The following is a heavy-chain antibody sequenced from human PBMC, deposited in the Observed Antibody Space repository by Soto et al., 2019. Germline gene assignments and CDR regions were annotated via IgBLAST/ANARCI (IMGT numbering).Heavy chain of an antibody. CDR3: ARSIAVAGSSSALFDY. V-gene: IGHV1-3*01. Sequence: QVQLVQSGAEVKKPGASVKVSCKASGYTFTSYAMHCVRQAPGQRLEWMGWINAGNGNTKYSQKFQGRVTITRDTSASTAYMELSSLRSEDTAVYYCARSIAVAGSSSALFDYWGQGTLVTVSS. J-gene: IGHJ4*02. CDR1: GYTFTSYA. D-gene: IGHD6-19*01. CDR2: INAGNGNT.